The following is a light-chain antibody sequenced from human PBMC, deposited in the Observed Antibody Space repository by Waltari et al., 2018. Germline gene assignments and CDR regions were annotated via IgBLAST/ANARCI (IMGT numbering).Light chain of an antibody. CDR2: QVS. CDR1: KSGEKN. CDR3: QAWDSSTAV. V-gene: IGLV3-1*01. J-gene: IGLJ2*01. Sequence: SYELTQPPSVSVSPGTTASITCPGDKSGEKNACWYQQKPGQSPLLVIYQVSKRPSGIPERFSGSNPGNTATLTISGTQAMDEADYYCQAWDSSTAVFGGGTKLTVL.